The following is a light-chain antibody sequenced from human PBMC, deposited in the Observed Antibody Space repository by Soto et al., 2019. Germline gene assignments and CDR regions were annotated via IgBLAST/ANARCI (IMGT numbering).Light chain of an antibody. CDR3: QHYDNWPPWT. J-gene: IGKJ1*01. Sequence: DIQMTQSPSTLSASVGDRVTITCRASQSISSWLAWYQQKPGKAPKLLIYKASSLESGVPSRFSGSGSGTEFTLTISSLQPDDFAVYYCQHYDNWPPWTFGHGTKVEIK. CDR2: KAS. V-gene: IGKV1-5*03. CDR1: QSISSW.